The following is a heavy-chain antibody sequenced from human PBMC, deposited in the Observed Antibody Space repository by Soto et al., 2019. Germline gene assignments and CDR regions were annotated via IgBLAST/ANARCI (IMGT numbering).Heavy chain of an antibody. V-gene: IGHV6-1*01. D-gene: IGHD5-12*01. J-gene: IGHJ5*02. CDR2: TYYRSKWYN. CDR1: GDSVSSNSVA. Sequence: SQTLSLTCAISGDSVSSNSVAWNWIRQSPSRGLEWLGRTYYRSKWYNDYVVSVKSRITINPHTSKNQFSLQLNSVTPEDTAVYYCARDLRASGYDSWGQGTLGTVSS. CDR3: ARDLRASGYDS.